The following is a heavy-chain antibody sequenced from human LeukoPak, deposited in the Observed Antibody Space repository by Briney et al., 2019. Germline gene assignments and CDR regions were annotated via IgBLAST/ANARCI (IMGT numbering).Heavy chain of an antibody. D-gene: IGHD1-14*01. V-gene: IGHV4-31*03. CDR1: GGSISSGGYY. J-gene: IGHJ5*02. CDR3: ARGGITGTTPPGFDP. CDR2: ISYSGST. Sequence: SETLSLTCTVSGGSISSGGYYWSWIRQHPGKGLEWFGYISYSGSTYYNPSLKSRVTISVDTCKHHFSLKLSSVTSDRTAVYYCARGGITGTTPPGFDPWGQGTLVTVSS.